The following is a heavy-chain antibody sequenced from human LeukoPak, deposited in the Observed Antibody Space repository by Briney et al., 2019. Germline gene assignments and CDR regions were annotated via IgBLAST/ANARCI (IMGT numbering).Heavy chain of an antibody. D-gene: IGHD3-22*01. J-gene: IGHJ4*02. Sequence: EASVKVSCKASGYTFTSYDINWVRQATGQGLEWMGWISAYNGNTNYAQKLQGRVTMTTDTSTSTAYMELRSLRSDDTAVYYCASRYYDSSEYYKYYFDYWGQGTLVTVSS. CDR1: GYTFTSYD. CDR2: ISAYNGNT. V-gene: IGHV1-18*01. CDR3: ASRYYDSSEYYKYYFDY.